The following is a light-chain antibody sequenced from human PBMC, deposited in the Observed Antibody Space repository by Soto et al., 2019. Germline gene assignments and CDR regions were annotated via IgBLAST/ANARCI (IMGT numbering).Light chain of an antibody. CDR3: QQYNNWLWT. Sequence: EIGMTQSQATLSVSPGERATLACSASQNINNNLAWYQQKPGQAPRVLIDGASTRATGIPARFSGSGSGTEFTLTISSLQSEDFAVYYCQQYNNWLWTFGQGTKVEIK. CDR2: GAS. V-gene: IGKV3-15*01. CDR1: QNINNN. J-gene: IGKJ1*01.